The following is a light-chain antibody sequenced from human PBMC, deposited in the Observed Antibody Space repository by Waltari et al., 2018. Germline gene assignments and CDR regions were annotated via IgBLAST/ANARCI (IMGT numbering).Light chain of an antibody. CDR1: SSDVDGSKF. CDR3: CSFSGANNLV. V-gene: IGLV2-8*01. Sequence: QSALTQPPSASGSPGQSVTISCTGTSSDVDGSKFVSWYQQHPGKAPRLMIYDVIKRPSGVPDRFSCSKAGNTASLTVSALQAEDEADYFCCSFSGANNLVFGGGTKLTVL. J-gene: IGLJ2*01. CDR2: DVI.